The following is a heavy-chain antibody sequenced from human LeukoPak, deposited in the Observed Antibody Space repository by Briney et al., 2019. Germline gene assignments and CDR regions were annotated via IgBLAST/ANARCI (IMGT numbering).Heavy chain of an antibody. Sequence: TGGSLRLSCAASGFTFSSYWMHWVRQAPGKGLVWVSRINSDGSSTSYADSVKGRFTISRDNAKNTLYLQMNSLRAEDTAVYYCARESNFGYYDFWSGGMVIPSDFDDWGQGTLVTVSS. J-gene: IGHJ4*02. CDR2: INSDGSST. D-gene: IGHD3-3*01. CDR3: ARESNFGYYDFWSGGMVIPSDFDD. V-gene: IGHV3-74*01. CDR1: GFTFSSYW.